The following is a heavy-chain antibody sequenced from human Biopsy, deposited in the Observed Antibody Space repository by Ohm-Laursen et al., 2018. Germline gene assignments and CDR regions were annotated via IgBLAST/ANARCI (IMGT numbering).Heavy chain of an antibody. D-gene: IGHD1-26*01. CDR3: AGIVLGPTNDAFDI. CDR2: IYPGGGT. Sequence: SETLSLTCTVSGDSIRNYYWSWIRQAAGKGLEWIGRIYPGGGTIYNPSLKTRVTMSVDTSKNYFSFNLNSVTAADTAVYYCAGIVLGPTNDAFDIWGQGTMVTVSS. V-gene: IGHV4-4*07. J-gene: IGHJ3*02. CDR1: GDSIRNYY.